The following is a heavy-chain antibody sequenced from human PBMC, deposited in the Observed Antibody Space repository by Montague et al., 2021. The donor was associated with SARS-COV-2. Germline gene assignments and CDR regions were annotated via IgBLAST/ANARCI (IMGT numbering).Heavy chain of an antibody. V-gene: IGHV4-59*01. CDR2: SYYTGTT. Sequence: SETLSLTCTVSGASFSNYYWSWIRQPPGKGLEWIGYSYYTGTTNYNPSLKSRVTISVDTSKTQFSLKLTSVTAADTAVYDCAREGYCSGGTCCSSGPNWFDLWGQGTMVTVSS. CDR1: GASFSNYY. D-gene: IGHD2-15*01. CDR3: AREGYCSGGTCCSSGPNWFDL. J-gene: IGHJ5*02.